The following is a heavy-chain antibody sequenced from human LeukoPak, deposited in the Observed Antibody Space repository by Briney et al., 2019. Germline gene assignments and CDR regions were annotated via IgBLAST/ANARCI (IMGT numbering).Heavy chain of an antibody. J-gene: IGHJ4*02. CDR3: ASHPDSVY. Sequence: PSETLPLTCTVSGGSISTYHWSWIRQPPGKGLEWIGCMYNNGNTDYNPSLKSRVTISVDTSKNQFSLRLSSVTAADTAVYYCASHPDSVYWGQGTLVTVSS. CDR1: GGSISTYH. V-gene: IGHV4-59*08. D-gene: IGHD1-14*01. CDR2: MYNNGNT.